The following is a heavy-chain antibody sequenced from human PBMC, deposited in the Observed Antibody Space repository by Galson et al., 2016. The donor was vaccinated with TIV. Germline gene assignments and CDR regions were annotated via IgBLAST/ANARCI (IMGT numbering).Heavy chain of an antibody. CDR1: GSRFATSW. V-gene: IGHV5-51*01. J-gene: IGHJ3*01. Sequence: QSGAEVKEPGESLKISCKGSGSRFATSWIGWVRQMPGKGLEWMGIIYPGDSDTRYSRFFPGPVTISADKSTKPAYLQWRSLKASDTAMYYCAGLGFCTGDNCLASDAFALGGQGTMVPVSA. CDR2: IYPGDSDT. D-gene: IGHD2-8*02. CDR3: AGLGFCTGDNCLASDAFAL.